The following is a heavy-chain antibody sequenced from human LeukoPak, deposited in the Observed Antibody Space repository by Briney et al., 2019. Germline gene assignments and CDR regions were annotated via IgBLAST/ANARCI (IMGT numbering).Heavy chain of an antibody. CDR3: ARDVTMVRGVTYGMDV. CDR1: GFTFSSYG. CDR2: ISYDGSNK. Sequence: GGSLRLSCAASGFTFSSYGMHWVRQAPGKGLEWVAVISYDGSNKYYADSVKGRFTISRDNSKNTLYLQMNSLRAEDTAVYYCARDVTMVRGVTYGMDVWGQGTTVTVSS. D-gene: IGHD3-10*01. J-gene: IGHJ6*02. V-gene: IGHV3-30*03.